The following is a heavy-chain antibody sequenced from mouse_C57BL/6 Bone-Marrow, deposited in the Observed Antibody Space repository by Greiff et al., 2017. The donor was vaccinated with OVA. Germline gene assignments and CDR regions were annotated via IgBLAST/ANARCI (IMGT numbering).Heavy chain of an antibody. J-gene: IGHJ3*01. Sequence: EVMLVESGGGLVQPGGSMKLSCVASGFTFSNYWMNWVRQSPEKGLEWVAQIRLKSDNYATHYAESVKGRFTTSRDDSKSSVYLQMNNLRAEVTGIYYCTGDLLWLRRWLADWGQGTLVTVSA. CDR1: GFTFSNYW. D-gene: IGHD2-2*01. CDR2: IRLKSDNYAT. V-gene: IGHV6-3*01. CDR3: TGDLLWLRRWLAD.